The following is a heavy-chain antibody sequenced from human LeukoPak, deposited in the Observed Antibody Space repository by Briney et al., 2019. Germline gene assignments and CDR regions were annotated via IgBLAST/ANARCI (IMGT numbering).Heavy chain of an antibody. V-gene: IGHV3-30*02. D-gene: IGHD5-12*01. CDR3: AKVGSGYDLMGSNYFDY. J-gene: IGHJ4*02. Sequence: LPGGSLRLSCAASGFTFSSYGMHWVRQAPGKGLEWVAFIRYDGSNKYYADSVKGRFTISRDNSKNTLYLQMNSLRAEDTAVYYCAKVGSGYDLMGSNYFDYWGQGTLVTVSS. CDR2: IRYDGSNK. CDR1: GFTFSSYG.